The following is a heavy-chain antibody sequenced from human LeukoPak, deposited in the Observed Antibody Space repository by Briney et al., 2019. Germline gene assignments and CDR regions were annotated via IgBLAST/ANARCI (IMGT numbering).Heavy chain of an antibody. J-gene: IGHJ4*02. CDR3: GRGITMVRGAPSAY. Sequence: GASVKVSCKASGYTFTSYDINWVRQATGQGLEWMGWMNPNSGNTGYAQKFQGRVTMTRNTSISTAYMELSSLRSEDTAVYYCGRGITMVRGAPSAYWGQGTLVTVSS. CDR1: GYTFTSYD. D-gene: IGHD3-10*01. CDR2: MNPNSGNT. V-gene: IGHV1-8*01.